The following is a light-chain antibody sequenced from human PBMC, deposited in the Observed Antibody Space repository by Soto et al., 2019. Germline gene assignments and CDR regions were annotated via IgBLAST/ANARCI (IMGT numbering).Light chain of an antibody. V-gene: IGLV2-14*01. CDR3: SSHTSSNTLV. J-gene: IGLJ3*02. CDR2: EVS. CDR1: YSDVGAYDY. Sequence: QSALTQPASVSDSPGQSITISCTGTYSDVGAYDYVSWYQQLPGKAPKLLLYEVSHRPSGVSNRFSGSKSGITASLTISGLQAEDEADYYCSSHTSSNTLVFGGGTKLTVL.